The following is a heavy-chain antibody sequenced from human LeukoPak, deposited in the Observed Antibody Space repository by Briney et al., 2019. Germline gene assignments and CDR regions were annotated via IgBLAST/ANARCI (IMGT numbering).Heavy chain of an antibody. J-gene: IGHJ4*02. V-gene: IGHV3-30*02. Sequence: GGSLRLSCAASGFTFSSYGMHWVRQAPGKGLEWVAFIRYDGSNKYYADSVKGRFTISRDNSKNTLYLQMNSLRAEDTAVYYCAKDGQNIAAAGTGVDYWGQGTLVTVSS. D-gene: IGHD6-13*01. CDR2: IRYDGSNK. CDR1: GFTFSSYG. CDR3: AKDGQNIAAAGTGVDY.